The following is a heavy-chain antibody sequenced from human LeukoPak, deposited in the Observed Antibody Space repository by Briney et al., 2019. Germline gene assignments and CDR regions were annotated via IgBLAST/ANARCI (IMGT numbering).Heavy chain of an antibody. Sequence: GGSLRLSCAASGFTFSTYWMSWVRQAPGKGLEWVANIKEDGSKKYYADSVKGRFAISRDNGKNSLYLQMNSLRAEDTAVYYCAREIPGGAVNLDDWGQGTLVTVSS. J-gene: IGHJ4*02. CDR1: GFTFSTYW. CDR2: IKEDGSKK. CDR3: AREIPGGAVNLDD. V-gene: IGHV3-7*01. D-gene: IGHD1-26*01.